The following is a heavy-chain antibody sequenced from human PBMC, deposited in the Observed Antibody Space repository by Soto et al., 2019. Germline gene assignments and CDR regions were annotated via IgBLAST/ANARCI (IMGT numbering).Heavy chain of an antibody. CDR1: GFTFSSYG. D-gene: IGHD3-10*01. CDR2: IWYDGSNK. V-gene: IGHV3-33*01. Sequence: GGSLRLSCAASGFTFSSYGMHWVRQAPGKGLEWVAVIWYDGSNKYYADSVKGRFTISRDNSKNTLYLQMNSLRAEDTAVYYCARDLPSFGEYHYYYYYGMDVWGQGTTVTVSS. CDR3: ARDLPSFGEYHYYYYYGMDV. J-gene: IGHJ6*02.